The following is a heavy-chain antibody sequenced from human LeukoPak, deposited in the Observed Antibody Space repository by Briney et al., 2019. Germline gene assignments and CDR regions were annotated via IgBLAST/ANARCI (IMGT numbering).Heavy chain of an antibody. J-gene: IGHJ4*02. V-gene: IGHV3-21*06. CDR2: IISSSLEM. Sequence: GGSLRLSCAASGFAFSGYAMSWVRQAPGKGLEHVSSIISSSLEMDYADSVRGRFSISRDNAKNALYLEMTGLRVEDTAVYYCARDRRGYDASGHYYRHFDFWGQGALVTVSS. D-gene: IGHD3-22*01. CDR1: GFAFSGYA. CDR3: ARDRRGYDASGHYYRHFDF.